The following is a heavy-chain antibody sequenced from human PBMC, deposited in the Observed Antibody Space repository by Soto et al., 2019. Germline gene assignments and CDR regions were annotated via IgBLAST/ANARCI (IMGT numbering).Heavy chain of an antibody. CDR1: GFTFTKYA. J-gene: IGHJ4*02. CDR2: ISKSGGDT. CDR3: AKDTYSSSWYF. V-gene: IGHV3-23*01. Sequence: EVQLLESGGDLVQPGGSLRLSCAVSGFTFTKYAMTWVRQAPGKGLEWVSSISKSGGDTYYADSVKGRFTISRDNSKNTLYLQMNGLRAEVTALYFCAKDTYSSSWYFWGQGTLVTVSS. D-gene: IGHD2-2*01.